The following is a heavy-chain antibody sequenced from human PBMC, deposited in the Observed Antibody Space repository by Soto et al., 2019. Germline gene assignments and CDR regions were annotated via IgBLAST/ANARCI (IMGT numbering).Heavy chain of an antibody. D-gene: IGHD1-1*01. CDR1: GFTFSSYA. CDR2: ISYDGSNK. J-gene: IGHJ4*02. V-gene: IGHV3-30-3*01. CDR3: ASAGSTTGHDY. Sequence: QVQLVESGGGVVQPGRSLRLSCAASGFTFSSYAMHWVRQAPGKGREWVAVISYDGSNKYYADSVKGRFTISRDNSMNTLYLQMNSLRAEDTAVYYCASAGSTTGHDYWGQGTLVTVSS.